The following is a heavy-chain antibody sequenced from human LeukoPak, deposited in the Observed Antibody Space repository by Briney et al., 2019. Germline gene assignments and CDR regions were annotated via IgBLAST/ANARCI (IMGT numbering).Heavy chain of an antibody. D-gene: IGHD3-16*02. CDR2: INPNSGYT. V-gene: IGHV1-2*02. Sequence: ASVKVSCKASGYTFTYYYIHWVRQAPGQGLEWMGWINPNSGYTNYAQKFQGRVTMTTDTSTSTVYMEVSSLRSEDTAVYYCARGFTVYRLSLDYWGQGTLVTVSS. CDR1: GYTFTYYY. J-gene: IGHJ4*02. CDR3: ARGFTVYRLSLDY.